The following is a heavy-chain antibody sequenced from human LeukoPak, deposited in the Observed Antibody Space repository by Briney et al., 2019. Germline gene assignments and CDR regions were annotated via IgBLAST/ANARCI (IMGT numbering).Heavy chain of an antibody. CDR1: GFTFSSFG. V-gene: IGHV3-53*01. J-gene: IGHJ4*02. D-gene: IGHD5-24*01. Sequence: PGGSLRLSCAASGFTFSSFGMNWVRQAPGKGLEWVSVIYSGGSTYYADSVKGRFTISRDNSKNTLYLQMNSLRAEDTAVYYCARGEMATIEFDYWGQGTLVTVSS. CDR2: IYSGGST. CDR3: ARGEMATIEFDY.